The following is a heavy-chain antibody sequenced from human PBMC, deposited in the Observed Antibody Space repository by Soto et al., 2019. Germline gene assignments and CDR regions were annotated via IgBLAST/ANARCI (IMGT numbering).Heavy chain of an antibody. CDR2: IKSKPDGGTT. V-gene: IGHV3-15*07. Sequence: EVHLVESGGGLVKPGGSLRLSCAGSGFTFSNAWMNRVRQAPGKGLEWVGRIKSKPDGGTTDYPAPVKGRFTISRDDSKDTAHLQINSLITEDTAVYYCTTGGRGRMNDYWGQGTLVTVSS. CDR3: TTGGRGRMNDY. D-gene: IGHD1-26*01. J-gene: IGHJ4*02. CDR1: GFTFSNAW.